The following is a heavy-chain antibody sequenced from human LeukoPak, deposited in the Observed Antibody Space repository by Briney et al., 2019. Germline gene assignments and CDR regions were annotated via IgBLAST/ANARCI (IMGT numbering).Heavy chain of an antibody. V-gene: IGHV4-34*01. CDR1: GGSFSGYY. D-gene: IGHD2-2*02. Sequence: SETLSLTCAVYGGSFSGYYWSWIRQPPGKGLKWIGEINHSGSTNYNPSLKSRVTISVDTSKNQFSLKLSSVTAADTAVYYCARAGDCSSTSCDTPWGQGTLVTVSS. CDR3: ARAGDCSSTSCDTP. CDR2: INHSGST. J-gene: IGHJ5*02.